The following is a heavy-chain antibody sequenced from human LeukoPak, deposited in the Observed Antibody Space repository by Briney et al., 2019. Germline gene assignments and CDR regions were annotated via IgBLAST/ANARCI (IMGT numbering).Heavy chain of an antibody. CDR3: ARSRSGYSYGYYFDY. Sequence: GGSLRLSCAASRFTFSSYSMNWVRQAPGKGLEWVSSISSSRSHIYYADSVKGRFTISRDNAKNSLYLQMNSLRAEDTAVYYCARSRSGYSYGYYFDYWGQRTLVTVSS. J-gene: IGHJ4*02. V-gene: IGHV3-21*01. D-gene: IGHD5-18*01. CDR1: RFTFSSYS. CDR2: ISSSRSHI.